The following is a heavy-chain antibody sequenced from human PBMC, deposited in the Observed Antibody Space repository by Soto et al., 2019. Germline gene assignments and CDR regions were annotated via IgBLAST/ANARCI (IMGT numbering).Heavy chain of an antibody. D-gene: IGHD3-22*01. CDR2: MNPNSGNT. V-gene: IGHV1-8*01. Sequence: ASVKVSCKASGCTFTSYDINWVRQATGQGLEWMGWMNPNSGNTGYAQKFQGRVTMTRNTSISTAYMELSSLRSEDTAVYYCAMKDSSGYYYHWFDPWGQGTLVTVSS. CDR1: GCTFTSYD. J-gene: IGHJ5*02. CDR3: AMKDSSGYYYHWFDP.